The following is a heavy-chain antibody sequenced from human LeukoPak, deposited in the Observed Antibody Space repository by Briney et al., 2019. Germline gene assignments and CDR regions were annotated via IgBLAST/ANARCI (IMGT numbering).Heavy chain of an antibody. CDR2: IYYSGNT. V-gene: IGHV4-39*01. CDR3: SRGLRTGRINWFDP. J-gene: IGHJ5*02. Sequence: PSETLSLTCTVSGGSISSSSYYWGWIRQPPGKGLEWIGSIYYSGNTYYSPPLKSRVTISVDTSKNQFSLKLSSVTAADTAEYYCSRGLRTGRINWFDPWGQGTPVTVSS. D-gene: IGHD1-14*01. CDR1: GGSISSSSYY.